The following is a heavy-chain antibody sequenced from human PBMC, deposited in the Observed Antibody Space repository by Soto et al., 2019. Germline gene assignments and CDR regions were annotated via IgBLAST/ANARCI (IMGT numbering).Heavy chain of an antibody. J-gene: IGHJ4*02. Sequence: QVQLQESGPGLVKPSETLSLTCTVSGGSISSYYWSWIRQPPGKGLEWIGYIYYSGSTNYNPSLKSRVTISVDTSKNQFSLKLSSVTAADTAVYYCASASYYDSSGSPFDYWGQGTLVTVSS. V-gene: IGHV4-59*01. D-gene: IGHD3-22*01. CDR1: GGSISSYY. CDR3: ASASYYDSSGSPFDY. CDR2: IYYSGST.